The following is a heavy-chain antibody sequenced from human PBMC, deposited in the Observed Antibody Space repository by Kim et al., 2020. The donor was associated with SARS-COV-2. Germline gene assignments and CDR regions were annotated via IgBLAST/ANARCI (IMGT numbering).Heavy chain of an antibody. J-gene: IGHJ4*02. Sequence: GGSLRLSCAASGFTFSGYWMTWVRQAQGKGLEWVANINQDGSEKHYVGSVKGRFTISRDNAKNSLYLQVNSLRAEDTAVYYCARGCCSGWYSADYWGQGT. CDR2: INQDGSEK. D-gene: IGHD6-19*01. CDR3: ARGCCSGWYSADY. CDR1: GFTFSGYW. V-gene: IGHV3-7*01.